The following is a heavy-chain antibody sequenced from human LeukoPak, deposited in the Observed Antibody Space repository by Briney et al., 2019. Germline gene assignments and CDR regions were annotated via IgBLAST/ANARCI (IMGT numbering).Heavy chain of an antibody. V-gene: IGHV3-7*01. Sequence: PGGSLRLSCAASGFTFNTYALNWLRQAPGKGLEWVANIKQDGSEKYYVDSVKGRFTISRDNAKNSLYLQMNSLRAEDTAVYYCARVVVPAAVEYFQHWGQGTLATVSS. J-gene: IGHJ1*01. CDR3: ARVVVPAAVEYFQH. D-gene: IGHD2-2*01. CDR1: GFTFNTYA. CDR2: IKQDGSEK.